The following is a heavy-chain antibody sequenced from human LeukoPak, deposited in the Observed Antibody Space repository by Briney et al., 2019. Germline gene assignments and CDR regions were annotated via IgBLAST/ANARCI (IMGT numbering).Heavy chain of an antibody. D-gene: IGHD5-18*01. CDR1: GFTFSSYA. CDR3: AKGYSYVVYWFDP. J-gene: IGHJ5*02. Sequence: GGSLRLSCAASGFTFSSYAMSWVHQAPGKGLEWVSAISGSGGSTYYADSVKGRFTISRDNAKNTLYLQMNNLRADDTAVYYCAKGYSYVVYWFDPWGQGTLVTVSS. CDR2: ISGSGGST. V-gene: IGHV3-23*01.